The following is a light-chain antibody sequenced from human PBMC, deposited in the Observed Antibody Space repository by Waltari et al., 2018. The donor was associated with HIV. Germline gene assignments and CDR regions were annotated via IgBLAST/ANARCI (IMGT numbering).Light chain of an antibody. CDR3: LSYDTSLSGSV. Sequence: QYVLTQPPSVSGDPGPSVTIPCPGRRSNIGAGYACRWYQRLPGTTPRLLIYAHKHRPSGVPDRFSGSKSGTSASLAITGLEAEDEADYYCLSYDTSLSGSVFGGGTKLTV. J-gene: IGLJ2*01. CDR1: RSNIGAGYA. CDR2: AHK. V-gene: IGLV1-40*01.